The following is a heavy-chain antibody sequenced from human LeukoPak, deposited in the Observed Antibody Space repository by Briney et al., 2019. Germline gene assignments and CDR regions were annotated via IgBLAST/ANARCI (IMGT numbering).Heavy chain of an antibody. D-gene: IGHD4-11*01. J-gene: IGHJ4*02. V-gene: IGHV1-58*01. CDR2: IVVGSGNT. Sequence: ASVKVSCKASGFSFSTSAVQWVRQARGQRLEWIGWIVVGSGNTDYAQKFQERVTITRDMSTSTAYLELSSLRSEDTAAYFCAADLPYSNYGPLDYWGQGTLVTVSS. CDR3: AADLPYSNYGPLDY. CDR1: GFSFSTSA.